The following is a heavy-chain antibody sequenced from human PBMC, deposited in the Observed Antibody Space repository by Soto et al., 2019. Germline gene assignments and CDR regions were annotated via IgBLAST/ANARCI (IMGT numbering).Heavy chain of an antibody. CDR1: GGTFSSYA. D-gene: IGHD3-22*01. V-gene: IGHV1-69*13. CDR3: ARDQIAYDSSGYGAFDI. CDR2: IIPIFGTA. Sequence: SVKVSCKASGGTFSSYAISWVRQAPGQGLEWMGGIIPIFGTANYAQKFQGRVTITADESTSTAYMELSSLRSEDTAVYYCARDQIAYDSSGYGAFDIWGQGTMVTVSS. J-gene: IGHJ3*02.